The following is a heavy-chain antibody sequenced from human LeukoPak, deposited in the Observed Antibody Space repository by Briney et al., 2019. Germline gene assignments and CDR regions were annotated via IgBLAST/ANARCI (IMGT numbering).Heavy chain of an antibody. CDR3: TRGQGLYY. Sequence: GGSLRLSCAASGFTFSDSTMSWYRQAPGKGLERVGFIRRKVYGGTAEYAASVKGRFTISRDDSKSIAYLQMDSLKIEDSAVYYCTRGQGLYYWGQGTLVVVSS. CDR2: IRRKVYGGTA. V-gene: IGHV3-49*03. J-gene: IGHJ4*02. CDR1: GFTFSDST. D-gene: IGHD3/OR15-3a*01.